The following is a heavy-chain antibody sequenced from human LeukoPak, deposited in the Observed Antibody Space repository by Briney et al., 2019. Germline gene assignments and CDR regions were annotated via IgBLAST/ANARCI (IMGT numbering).Heavy chain of an antibody. CDR2: IKQDGSEK. Sequence: GGSLRPSCAASGFTFSSNWMNWVRQAPGKGLEWVANIKQDGSEKYYVDSVKGRFTISRDNAKNSLNLQMNSLRAEDTAVYYCARGGREVGATSSDYFDYWGQGTLVTVSS. D-gene: IGHD1-26*01. CDR3: ARGGREVGATSSDYFDY. J-gene: IGHJ4*02. CDR1: GFTFSSNW. V-gene: IGHV3-7*01.